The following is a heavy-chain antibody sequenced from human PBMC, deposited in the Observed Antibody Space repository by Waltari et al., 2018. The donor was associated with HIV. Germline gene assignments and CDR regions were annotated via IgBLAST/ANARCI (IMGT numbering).Heavy chain of an antibody. CDR1: GVPSNYYW. D-gene: IGHD5-12*01. CDR3: AREGGLDYYFDY. J-gene: IGHJ4*02. Sequence: EVQLVESGGGLVQPGVSLRLSCAASGVPSNYYWMHWVREAPVKGVVLVARMKGDGSSTIYADSVKGRFTISRDNGNNTLYLQVNSLRAEDTAVYYCAREGGLDYYFDYWGLGTLVTVSS. CDR2: MKGDGSST. V-gene: IGHV3-74*01.